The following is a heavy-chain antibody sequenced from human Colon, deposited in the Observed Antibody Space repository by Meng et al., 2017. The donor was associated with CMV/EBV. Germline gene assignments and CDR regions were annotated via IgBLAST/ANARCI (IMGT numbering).Heavy chain of an antibody. Sequence: GESLKISCEASGFTFSIYSMNWVRQAPGKGLEWVAHIMGNSRTIYYADSVKGRFTISRDNGKNSLQLQMNSLRDEDTAMYYCARGRTGYYSLFDYWGQGTLVTVSS. CDR3: ARGRTGYYSLFDY. J-gene: IGHJ4*02. CDR1: GFTFSIYS. V-gene: IGHV3-48*02. CDR2: IMGNSRTI. D-gene: IGHD3-9*01.